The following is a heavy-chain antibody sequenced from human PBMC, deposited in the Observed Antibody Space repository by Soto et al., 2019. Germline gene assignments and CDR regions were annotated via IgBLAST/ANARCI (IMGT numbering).Heavy chain of an antibody. J-gene: IGHJ4*02. CDR1: GGSINSAGYY. CDR3: ARVSYSSPHSYFDY. V-gene: IGHV4-31*03. Sequence: QVQLQESGPGLVKPSQTLSLTCTVSGGSINSAGYYWSWIRQHPGKGLEWIGYIYYSGSTYYNPSLKSRVTLSLDTSRTQCALTLSAVTAADKAVYYCARVSYSSPHSYFDYWGQGTLVTVSS. CDR2: IYYSGST. D-gene: IGHD6-13*01.